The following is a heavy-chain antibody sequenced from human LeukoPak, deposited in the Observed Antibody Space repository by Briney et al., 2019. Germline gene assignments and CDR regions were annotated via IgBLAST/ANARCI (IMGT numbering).Heavy chain of an antibody. D-gene: IGHD5-18*01. CDR3: ARPHVYTVSNWFDS. CDR1: GFELSDYW. V-gene: IGHV3-74*01. Sequence: PGGSLRLSCTASGFELSDYWMHWVRQVPGKGLLWVSRINPDGSSTSYGDSVEGRFIISRDNAKKTLYLQMNSLRAEDTAVYYCARPHVYTVSNWFDSWGQGTQVTVSS. CDR2: INPDGSST. J-gene: IGHJ5*01.